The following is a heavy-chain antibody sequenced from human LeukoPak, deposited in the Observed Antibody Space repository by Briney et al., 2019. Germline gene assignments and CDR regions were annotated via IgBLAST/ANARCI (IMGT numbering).Heavy chain of an antibody. CDR3: AKVMGYCSSTSCYGYYYGMDV. V-gene: IGHV3-23*01. CDR2: ISRSGGST. Sequence: PGGSLRLSCAASGFTFSSYAMSWVRQAPGKGLEWVSAISRSGGSTYYADSVKGRFTISRDNSKNTLYLQMNSLRAEDTAVYYCAKVMGYCSSTSCYGYYYGMDVWGQGTTVTVSS. J-gene: IGHJ6*02. D-gene: IGHD2-2*01. CDR1: GFTFSSYA.